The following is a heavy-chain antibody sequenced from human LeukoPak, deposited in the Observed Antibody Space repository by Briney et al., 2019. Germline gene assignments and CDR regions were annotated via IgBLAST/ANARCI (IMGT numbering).Heavy chain of an antibody. Sequence: PSETLSLTCTVSGGSISSYYWSWIRQPPGKGLEWIGEINHSGSTNYNPSLKSRVTISVDTSKNQYSLKLSSVTAADTAVYYCARVVDYDYVWGSYSWFDPWGQGTLVTVSS. D-gene: IGHD3-16*01. CDR1: GGSISSYY. V-gene: IGHV4-34*01. J-gene: IGHJ5*02. CDR2: INHSGST. CDR3: ARVVDYDYVWGSYSWFDP.